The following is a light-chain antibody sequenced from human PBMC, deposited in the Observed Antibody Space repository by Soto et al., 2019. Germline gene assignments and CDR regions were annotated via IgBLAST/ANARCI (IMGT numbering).Light chain of an antibody. Sequence: DIQMTKSPFSLSASLGDRVTITCRAIQSISSSLNWYQXKXGXXPKLLIYAASSLQSGVPSMCSGRGSGXDFTLTISTLQPEDFATYYCQPTYITPLTFGQGTPLEIK. CDR1: QSISSS. CDR3: QPTYITPLT. V-gene: IGKV1-39*01. CDR2: AAS. J-gene: IGKJ5*01.